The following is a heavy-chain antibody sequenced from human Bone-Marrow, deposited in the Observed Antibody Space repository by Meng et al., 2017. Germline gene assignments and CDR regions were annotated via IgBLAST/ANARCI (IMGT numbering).Heavy chain of an antibody. Sequence: ASLKICCAACESTFINYGKTLLRQAPGKGLERVSIIDSDGGAYYADSVQGRFTISRDNSKNTVYLQMNSLRAEDTAVYYCANGRSADYWGQGTLVTVSS. CDR1: ESTFINYG. J-gene: IGHJ4*02. D-gene: IGHD1-1*01. V-gene: IGHV3-23*01. CDR2: IIDSDGGA. CDR3: ANGRSADY.